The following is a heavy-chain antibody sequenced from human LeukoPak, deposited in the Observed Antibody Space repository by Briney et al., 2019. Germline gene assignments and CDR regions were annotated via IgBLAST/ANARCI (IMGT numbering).Heavy chain of an antibody. CDR3: ARDRGQLLPDY. V-gene: IGHV3-48*04. Sequence: GGSLRLSCAASGFIFSSFSMNWVRQAPGKGLEWISYISSSRTIYYADSVKGRFTISRDNAKNSLYLQMNSLRAEDTAVYYCARDRGQLLPDYWGQGTLVTVSS. J-gene: IGHJ4*02. CDR2: ISSSRTI. CDR1: GFIFSSFS. D-gene: IGHD2-2*01.